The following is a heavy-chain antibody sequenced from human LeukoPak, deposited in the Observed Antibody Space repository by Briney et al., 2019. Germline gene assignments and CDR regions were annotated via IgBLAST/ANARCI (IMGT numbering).Heavy chain of an antibody. Sequence: GRSLRLSCAGSGFTFSTYSMHWVRQAPGKGLEWVAGLSFDGSDKHFADSVKGRFTISRDNSKNTLYLQMNSLRAEDTAVYYCAREAVAGVEKTFLSYWGQGTLVTVSS. CDR2: LSFDGSDK. J-gene: IGHJ4*02. D-gene: IGHD6-19*01. V-gene: IGHV3-30-3*01. CDR1: GFTFSTYS. CDR3: AREAVAGVEKTFLSY.